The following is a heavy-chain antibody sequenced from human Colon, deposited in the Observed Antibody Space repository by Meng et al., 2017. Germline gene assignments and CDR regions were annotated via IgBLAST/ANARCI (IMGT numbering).Heavy chain of an antibody. Sequence: SETLSLTGAISGDSVSNNRDAWNWIRQSPLRGLEWLGRTYYRSRWFTEYAVSVKSRINITPDTSKNQFSLELRSVTPEDSAIYYCARDPQDDLSSFDFWGPGTLVTRLL. V-gene: IGHV6-1*01. D-gene: IGHD2-21*02. CDR2: TYYRSRWFT. J-gene: IGHJ4*01. CDR1: GDSVSNNRDA. CDR3: ARDPQDDLSSFDF.